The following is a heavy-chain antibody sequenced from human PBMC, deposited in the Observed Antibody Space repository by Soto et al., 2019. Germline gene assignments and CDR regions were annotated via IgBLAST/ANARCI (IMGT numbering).Heavy chain of an antibody. J-gene: IGHJ4*02. CDR3: ETFSGYDQFYFDK. CDR2: IIPIRGTT. V-gene: IGHV1-69*01. CDR1: GDPFNDYG. Sequence: GXSVKVSCKASGDPFNDYGFIWVRQAPGQGLEWMGGIIPIRGTTNYAPRFQGRVTVTANEDTSIVYMDLSSLKSEDTAVYFCETFSGYDQFYFDKWGQGTRVTVSS. D-gene: IGHD5-12*01.